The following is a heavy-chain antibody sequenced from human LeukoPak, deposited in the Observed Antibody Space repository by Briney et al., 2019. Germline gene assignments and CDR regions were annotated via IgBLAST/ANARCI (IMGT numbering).Heavy chain of an antibody. D-gene: IGHD3-16*01. V-gene: IGHV1-46*01. CDR1: GYTFTGYY. Sequence: GASVKVSCKASGYTFTGYYMHWVRQAPGQGLEWMGMINPAGVGSTAYAQRFQGRIAVTKDTSTSTVYMDLRSLGSEDTAVYYCARTNYAHKSGFDNWGQGTLVTVSS. J-gene: IGHJ4*02. CDR3: ARTNYAHKSGFDN. CDR2: INPAGVGST.